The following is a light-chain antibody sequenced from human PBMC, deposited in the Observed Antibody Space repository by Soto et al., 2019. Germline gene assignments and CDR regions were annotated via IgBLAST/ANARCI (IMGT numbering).Light chain of an antibody. V-gene: IGKV3-11*01. CDR2: DAS. CDR1: QTVHVSY. CDR3: QQRSNWPPPT. Sequence: EVVLTQSPGTLSLSPGETATLSCRASQTVHVSYLAWYQQKPGQAPRLLIYDASNRATGIPARFSGSGSGTDFTLTISSLEPEDFAVYYCQQRSNWPPPTFGQGTKV. J-gene: IGKJ1*01.